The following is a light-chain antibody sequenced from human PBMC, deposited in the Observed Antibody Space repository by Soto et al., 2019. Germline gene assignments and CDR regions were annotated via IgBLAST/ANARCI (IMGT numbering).Light chain of an antibody. CDR3: SSYAGSNNLV. V-gene: IGLV2-8*01. J-gene: IGLJ2*01. CDR1: SSDVGGYNY. Sequence: SVLTQPPSASESPGQSVTISCTGTSSDVGGYNYVSWYQQHPGKAPKLMIYEVSKRPSGVTDRFSGSKSGNTTSLTVSGLQYEDEADYYCSSYAGSNNLVFGGGTKLTVL. CDR2: EVS.